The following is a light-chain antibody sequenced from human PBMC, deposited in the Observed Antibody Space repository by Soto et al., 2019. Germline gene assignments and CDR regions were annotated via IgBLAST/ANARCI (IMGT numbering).Light chain of an antibody. V-gene: IGLV2-23*01. CDR3: CSLTNGATWV. CDR2: EAS. J-gene: IGLJ3*02. CDR1: NSDVGSHNF. Sequence: QSALTQPASVSGSPGPSITLSCTGTNSDVGSHNFVSWYQQYPGKAPKLLIYEASKRPSGLSNRFSGSKSGNTASLTISGLQAEDEADYYCCSLTNGATWVFGGGTKLTVL.